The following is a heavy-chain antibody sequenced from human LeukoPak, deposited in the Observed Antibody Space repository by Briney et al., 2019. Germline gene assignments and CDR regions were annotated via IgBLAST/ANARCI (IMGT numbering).Heavy chain of an antibody. J-gene: IGHJ5*02. D-gene: IGHD4-23*01. CDR3: ARDPGYGGVP. Sequence: GGSLRLSCAASGFTFSSYAMHWVRQAPGKGLEWVAVISYDGSNKYYADSVKGRFTISRDNAKNSLYLQMNSLRDEDTAVYYCARDPGYGGVPWGQGTLVTVSS. CDR1: GFTFSSYA. CDR2: ISYDGSNK. V-gene: IGHV3-30-3*01.